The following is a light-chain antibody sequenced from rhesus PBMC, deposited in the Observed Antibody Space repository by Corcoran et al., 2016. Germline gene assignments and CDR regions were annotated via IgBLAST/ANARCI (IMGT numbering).Light chain of an antibody. Sequence: DIQMTQSPSSLSASVGDTVTITCRASQSISSWLAWYQQKPGKAPKLLIYKASSLQSGVPSRVSGSGSGTDFTLTISSLQSEDFATYYCQQYSSSPWTFGQGTKVEIK. CDR1: QSISSW. CDR3: QQYSSSPWT. J-gene: IGKJ1*01. V-gene: IGKV1-22*01. CDR2: KAS.